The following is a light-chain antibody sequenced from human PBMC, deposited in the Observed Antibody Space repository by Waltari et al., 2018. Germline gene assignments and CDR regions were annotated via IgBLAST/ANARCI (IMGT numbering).Light chain of an antibody. CDR3: QQLNSYPPT. V-gene: IGKV1-9*01. J-gene: IGKJ4*01. CDR1: HGISSF. CDR2: AAS. Sequence: QLTQSPSSLSASVGDRVTITCRARHGISSFLAWYQQKAWKAPKLLIYAASTLQSGVPSRFSGSGSGTDFNLTISSLQPEDFATYYCQQLNSYPPTFGGGTKVEIK.